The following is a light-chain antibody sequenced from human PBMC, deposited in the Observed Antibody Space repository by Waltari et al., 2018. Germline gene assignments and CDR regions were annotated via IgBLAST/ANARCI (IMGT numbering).Light chain of an antibody. V-gene: IGKV3-20*01. J-gene: IGKJ1*01. Sequence: EIVLTQSPGTLSLSPGEIATLSCRANQSVRSNYLAWYQQRPGQPPSLLIYGASSRATGIPDRFRGSGSGTDFTLTISRLEPEDFALYYCQQYGRSPRTFGQGTKVEIK. CDR1: QSVRSNY. CDR2: GAS. CDR3: QQYGRSPRT.